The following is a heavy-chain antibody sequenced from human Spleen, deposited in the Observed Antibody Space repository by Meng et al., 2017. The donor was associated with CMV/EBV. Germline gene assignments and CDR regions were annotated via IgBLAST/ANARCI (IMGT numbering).Heavy chain of an antibody. D-gene: IGHD6-6*01. V-gene: IGHV3-33*06. Sequence: ASGFTCSTYAMHGVRQAPGKGLGWVAVIWYDGSNKYYADSVKGRFTISRDNSTNTLYMQMNSLRAEDTAVYYCAKVIAARPPSWFDPWGQGTLVTVSS. J-gene: IGHJ5*02. CDR3: AKVIAARPPSWFDP. CDR1: GFTCSTYA. CDR2: IWYDGSNK.